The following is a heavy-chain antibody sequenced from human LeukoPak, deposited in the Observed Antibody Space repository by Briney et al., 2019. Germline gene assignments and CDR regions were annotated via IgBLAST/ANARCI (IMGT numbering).Heavy chain of an antibody. D-gene: IGHD3-10*01. CDR3: ATTNVLLWFGELSKTAYFDY. CDR2: IYHSGST. V-gene: IGHV4-34*01. J-gene: IGHJ4*02. Sequence: PSETLSLTCAVYGGSFSGYYWSWIRQPPGKGLEWIGEIYHSGSTNYNPSLKSRVTISVDTSKNQFSLKLSSVTAADTAVYYCATTNVLLWFGELSKTAYFDYWGQGTLVTVSS. CDR1: GGSFSGYY.